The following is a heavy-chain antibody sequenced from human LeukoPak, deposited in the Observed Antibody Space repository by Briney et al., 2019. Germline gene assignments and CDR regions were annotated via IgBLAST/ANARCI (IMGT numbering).Heavy chain of an antibody. Sequence: ASVKVSCKASGYTFTGYYMHWVRQAPGQGLEWMGWINPNSGGTNYAQKFQGRVTMTRDTSISTVYMELSRLRSDDTAVYYCARVNSGSYPGGPYYFDYWGQGTLVTVSS. CDR2: INPNSGGT. D-gene: IGHD1-26*01. J-gene: IGHJ4*02. CDR1: GYTFTGYY. CDR3: ARVNSGSYPGGPYYFDY. V-gene: IGHV1-2*02.